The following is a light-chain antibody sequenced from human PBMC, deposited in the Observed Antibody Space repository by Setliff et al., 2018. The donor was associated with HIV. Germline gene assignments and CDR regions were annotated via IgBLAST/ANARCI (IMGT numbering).Light chain of an antibody. Sequence: QSVLSQPASVSGSPGQSITISCTGTPSDVGGFTLVSWYQKYPDRVPKLIIYEVTKRPLRVSDRFSGSKSANTASLTISGLQPEDEADYYCFSYTGSDTFVFGTGTKVTV. J-gene: IGLJ1*01. V-gene: IGLV2-23*02. CDR2: EVT. CDR1: PSDVGGFTL. CDR3: FSYTGSDTFV.